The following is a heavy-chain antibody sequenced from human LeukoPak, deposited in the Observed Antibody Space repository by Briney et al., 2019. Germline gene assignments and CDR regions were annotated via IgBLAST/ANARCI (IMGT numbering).Heavy chain of an antibody. V-gene: IGHV1-18*01. CDR3: ARDLMVRGRGYYMDV. D-gene: IGHD3-10*01. J-gene: IGHJ6*03. Sequence: ASVTVSCKASGCTFVDYGFSWVRQAPGQGLEWMGWVSAYNGNTAYAQKLQGRVTMTTDASTSTAYMELRSLRSDDTAVYYCARDLMVRGRGYYMDVWGKGTTVTVSS. CDR1: GCTFVDYG. CDR2: VSAYNGNT.